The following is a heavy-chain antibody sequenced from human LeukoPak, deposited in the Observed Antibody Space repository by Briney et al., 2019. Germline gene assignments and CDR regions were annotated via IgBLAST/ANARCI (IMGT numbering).Heavy chain of an antibody. V-gene: IGHV3-21*01. Sequence: GGSLRLSCAASGFTFSSYSMNWVRQAPGKGLEWVSSISSSSSYICYADSVKGRFTISRDNAKNSLYLQMNSLRAEDTAVYYCARDRTSYYYGSGSYSRGLPFDYWGQGTLVTVSS. CDR2: ISSSSSYI. CDR1: GFTFSSYS. J-gene: IGHJ4*02. CDR3: ARDRTSYYYGSGSYSRGLPFDY. D-gene: IGHD3-10*01.